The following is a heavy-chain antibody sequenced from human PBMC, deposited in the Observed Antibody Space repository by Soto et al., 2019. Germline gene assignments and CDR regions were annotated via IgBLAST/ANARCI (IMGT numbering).Heavy chain of an antibody. V-gene: IGHV3-23*01. CDR2: ITGSGDSG. CDR1: GFTFTTYA. D-gene: IGHD5-18*01. Sequence: EVQLLESGGGLVRPGGSLRLSCAASGFTFTTYAMSWVRQAPGKGLEWVSSITGSGDSGYYADSVKGRFTISRDNSKNTLYLRMNSLRAEDTAIYYCAKGIYKAMVTTFDYWGQGTLVTVSS. J-gene: IGHJ4*02. CDR3: AKGIYKAMVTTFDY.